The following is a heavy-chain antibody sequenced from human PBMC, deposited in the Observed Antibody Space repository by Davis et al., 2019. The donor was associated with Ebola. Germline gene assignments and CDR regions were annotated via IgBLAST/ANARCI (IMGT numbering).Heavy chain of an antibody. D-gene: IGHD4-17*01. J-gene: IGHJ6*02. CDR1: GFTFSSYA. V-gene: IGHV3-30-3*01. CDR3: ATLLLEPYGDYASSLYYYYGMDV. CDR2: ISYDGSNK. Sequence: GESLKISCAASGFTFSSYAMHWVRQAPGKGLEWVAVISYDGSNKYYADSVKGRFTIPRDNSKNTLYLQMNSLIAEDTAVYYCATLLLEPYGDYASSLYYYYGMDVWGQGTMVTVSS.